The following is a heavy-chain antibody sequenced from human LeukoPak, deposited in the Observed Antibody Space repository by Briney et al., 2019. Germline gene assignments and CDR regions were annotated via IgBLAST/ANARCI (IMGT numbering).Heavy chain of an antibody. V-gene: IGHV3-74*01. Sequence: QPGGSLRLSCAASGFTFSTYWMHWVRQAPGKGLVWISRINRDGSSTNYADSVKGRFTISRDNAQNTLCLQMSSLSAEDTAVYYCARMGYDGSGYRSYWGQGTLVTVSS. J-gene: IGHJ4*02. CDR2: INRDGSST. D-gene: IGHD3-22*01. CDR1: GFTFSTYW. CDR3: ARMGYDGSGYRSY.